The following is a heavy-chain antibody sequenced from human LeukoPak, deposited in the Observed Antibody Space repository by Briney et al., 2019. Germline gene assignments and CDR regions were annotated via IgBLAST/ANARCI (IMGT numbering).Heavy chain of an antibody. Sequence: GGSQRLSCAASGFTFSNAWMSWVRQAPGKGLEWVGRIKSKTDGGTTDYAAPVKGRFTISRDDSKNTLYLQMNSLKTEDTAVYYCTTHKTTVTYFDYWGQGTLVTVSS. CDR3: TTHKTTVTYFDY. V-gene: IGHV3-15*01. J-gene: IGHJ4*02. CDR1: GFTFSNAW. D-gene: IGHD4-17*01. CDR2: IKSKTDGGTT.